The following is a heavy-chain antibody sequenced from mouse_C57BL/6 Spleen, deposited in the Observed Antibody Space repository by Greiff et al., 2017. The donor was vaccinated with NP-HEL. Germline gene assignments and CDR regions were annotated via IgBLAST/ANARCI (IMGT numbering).Heavy chain of an antibody. V-gene: IGHV1-59*01. Sequence: VQLQQPGAELVRPGTSVKLSCKASGYTFTSYWMHWVKQRPGQGLEWIGVIDPSDSYTNYNQKFKGKATLTVDTSSSTAYMQLSSLTSEDSAVYYCARLSLLLRTRYFDVWGTGTTVTVSS. CDR1: GYTFTSYW. CDR3: ARLSLLLRTRYFDV. J-gene: IGHJ1*03. CDR2: IDPSDSYT. D-gene: IGHD1-1*01.